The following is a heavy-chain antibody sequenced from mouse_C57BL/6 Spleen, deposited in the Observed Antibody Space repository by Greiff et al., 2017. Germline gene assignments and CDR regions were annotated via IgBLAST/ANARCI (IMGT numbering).Heavy chain of an antibody. CDR2: IDPENGDT. Sequence: EVQLQQPGAELVRPGASVKLSCTASGFNIKDDYMHWVKQRPDPGMEWIGRIDPENGDTDYASKFQGKATITADTSSNTAYLQLSSLTSEDTAVYYCTPLVATNYWGQGTTLTVSS. V-gene: IGHV14-4*01. D-gene: IGHD1-1*01. J-gene: IGHJ2*01. CDR1: GFNIKDDY. CDR3: TPLVATNY.